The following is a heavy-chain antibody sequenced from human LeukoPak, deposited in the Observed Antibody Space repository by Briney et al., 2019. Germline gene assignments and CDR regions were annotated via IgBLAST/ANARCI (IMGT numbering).Heavy chain of an antibody. CDR3: ARGRIADDRLDY. J-gene: IGHJ4*02. CDR2: MNPNSGNT. V-gene: IGHV1-8*01. D-gene: IGHD6-13*01. CDR1: GYTFTSYD. Sequence: ASVKVSCKASGYTFTSYDINWVRQATGQGLEWMGWMNPNSGNTGYAQKFQGRVTMTRNTSISTAYMELSSLRSEDTAVYYCARGRIADDRLDYWGQGTLVTVSS.